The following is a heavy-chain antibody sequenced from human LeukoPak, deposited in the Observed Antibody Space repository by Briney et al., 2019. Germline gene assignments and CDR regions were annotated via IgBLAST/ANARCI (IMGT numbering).Heavy chain of an antibody. CDR2: ISWNSGSI. V-gene: IGHV3-9*01. Sequence: GGSLRLSCAASGFTFDDYAMHWVRQAPGKGLEWVSGISWNSGSIGYADSVKGRFTISRDNAKNSLYLQMNSLRAEDTALYYCAKGYGPFYYYYMDVWGKGTTVTVSS. CDR1: GFTFDDYA. D-gene: IGHD3-16*01. CDR3: AKGYGPFYYYYMDV. J-gene: IGHJ6*03.